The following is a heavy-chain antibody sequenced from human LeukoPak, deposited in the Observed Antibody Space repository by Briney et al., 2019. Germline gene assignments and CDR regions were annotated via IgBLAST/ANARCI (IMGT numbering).Heavy chain of an antibody. CDR1: GFTFSSYS. D-gene: IGHD2-15*01. V-gene: IGHV3-48*04. J-gene: IGHJ6*02. CDR3: VRWVPDIVVVVASSYYGMDV. Sequence: GGSLRLSCAASGFTFSSYSMNWVRQAPGKGLEWVSYISSSSSTIYYADSVKGRFTISRDNAKNSLYLQMNSLRAEDTAVYYCVRWVPDIVVVVASSYYGMDVWGQGTTVTVSS. CDR2: ISSSSSTI.